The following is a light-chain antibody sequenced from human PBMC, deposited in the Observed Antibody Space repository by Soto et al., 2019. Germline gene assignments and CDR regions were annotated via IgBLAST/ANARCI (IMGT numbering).Light chain of an antibody. CDR2: RNN. CDR1: SSNIGSNY. Sequence: QSVLTQPTSASGTPGQRVTISCYGSSSNIGSNYVYWYQQLPGTAPKLLIYRNNQRPSGVPDRFSGSKSGTSASLAISGLRSEDEADYYCAAWDDSLSGWVFGGGTKVTVL. J-gene: IGLJ3*02. V-gene: IGLV1-47*01. CDR3: AAWDDSLSGWV.